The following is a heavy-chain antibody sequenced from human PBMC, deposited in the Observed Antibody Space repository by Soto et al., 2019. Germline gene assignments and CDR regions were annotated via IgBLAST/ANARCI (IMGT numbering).Heavy chain of an antibody. CDR1: GFTFSSYA. Sequence: GGSLRLSCAASGFTFSSYAMHWVRQAPGKGLEWVAVISYDGSSKYYADSVKGRFTISRDNSKNTLYLQMNSLRAEDTAVYYCARDGGLRFFYYYGMDVWGQGTTVTVSS. CDR3: ARDGGLRFFYYYGMDV. V-gene: IGHV3-30-3*01. D-gene: IGHD3-3*01. J-gene: IGHJ6*02. CDR2: ISYDGSSK.